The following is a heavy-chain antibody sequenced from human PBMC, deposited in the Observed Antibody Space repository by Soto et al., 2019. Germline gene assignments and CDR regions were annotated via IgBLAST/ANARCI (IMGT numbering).Heavy chain of an antibody. J-gene: IGHJ6*02. CDR3: SRFIMVGGWVDPNYYHGMDV. D-gene: IGHD6-19*01. Sequence: QVQLVQSGAEVKKPGASVTVSCKTSGYTFSNYGINWVRQAPGQGLEWMGWISGYNGNTNYAQTVQGRVTMTTDTSPGTVYMELRSLKSDDTAIYYCSRFIMVGGWVDPNYYHGMDVWGQGTTVTVSS. V-gene: IGHV1-18*01. CDR2: ISGYNGNT. CDR1: GYTFSNYG.